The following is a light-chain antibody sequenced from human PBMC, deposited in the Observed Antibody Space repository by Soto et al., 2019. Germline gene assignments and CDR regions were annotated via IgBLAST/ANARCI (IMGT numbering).Light chain of an antibody. V-gene: IGKV1-39*01. J-gene: IGKJ2*01. CDR3: QQSDSVPFT. CDR1: LSISSH. CDR2: GAS. Sequence: DIQMTQSPSSLSASVGDRVTITCRASLSISSHLNWYQQKPGKAPKFLISGASSLQSGVPSRFSGSGSGTDFTPTISSLQPEDFASYYCQQSDSVPFTFGQGTKLVI.